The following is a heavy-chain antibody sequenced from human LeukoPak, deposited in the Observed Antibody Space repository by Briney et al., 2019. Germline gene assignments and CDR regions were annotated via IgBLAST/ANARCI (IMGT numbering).Heavy chain of an antibody. Sequence: GGSLRLSCAASGFTFSSYAMHWVRQAPGKGLEWVAVISYDGSNKYYADSVKGRFTISRDNSKNTLYLQTNSLRAEDTAVYYCAREPAAIENYYFDYWGQGTLVTVSS. CDR3: AREPAAIENYYFDY. CDR1: GFTFSSYA. CDR2: ISYDGSNK. J-gene: IGHJ4*02. V-gene: IGHV3-30-3*01. D-gene: IGHD2-2*02.